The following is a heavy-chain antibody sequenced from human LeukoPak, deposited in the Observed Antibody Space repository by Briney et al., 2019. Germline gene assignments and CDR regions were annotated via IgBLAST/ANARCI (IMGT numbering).Heavy chain of an antibody. CDR2: INQDGTEK. D-gene: IGHD4/OR15-4a*01. CDR1: GFTFTTYW. CDR3: AKAFSSAYDYGPTDS. V-gene: IGHV3-7*03. Sequence: PGGSLRLSCAASGFTFTTYWMSWVRQLPGKGLEWVANINQDGTEKYYVDSVKGRFTISRDNAKNSLDLQMNSPRAEDTAVYYCAKAFSSAYDYGPTDSWGQGTLVTVSS. J-gene: IGHJ4*02.